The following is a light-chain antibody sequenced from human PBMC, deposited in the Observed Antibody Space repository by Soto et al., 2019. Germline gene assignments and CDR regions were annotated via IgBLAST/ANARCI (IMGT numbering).Light chain of an antibody. CDR1: QSVTSN. Sequence: EIVMTQSPVTLSVSPGERATLSCRASQSVTSNLAWYQQKPGQAPRLLIYGASTRATGIPARFSGSGSGTEFTLTISNLQSEDFAIYYSQQFNDWPRTFGQGTKV. CDR2: GAS. CDR3: QQFNDWPRT. V-gene: IGKV3-15*01. J-gene: IGKJ1*01.